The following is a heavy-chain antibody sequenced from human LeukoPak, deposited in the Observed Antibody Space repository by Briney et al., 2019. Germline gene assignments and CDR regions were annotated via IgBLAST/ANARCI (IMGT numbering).Heavy chain of an antibody. CDR3: ARAYNGVVAAFAAFDY. J-gene: IGHJ4*02. Sequence: GASVKVSCKASGGTFSSYAISWVRQAPGQGLEWMGRIIPIFGTANYAQKFQGGVTITTDESTSTAYMELRSLRSDDTAVYYCARAYNGVVAAFAAFDYWGQGTLVTVSS. D-gene: IGHD2-15*01. V-gene: IGHV1-69*05. CDR2: IIPIFGTA. CDR1: GGTFSSYA.